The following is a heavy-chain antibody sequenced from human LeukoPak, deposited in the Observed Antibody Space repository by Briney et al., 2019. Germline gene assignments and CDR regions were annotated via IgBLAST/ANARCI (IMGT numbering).Heavy chain of an antibody. Sequence: PSETLSLTCTVSGGSISGYYWSWVRQPPGKGLEWIGYIYYSGSTNYNPSLKSRVTISLDTSKNQFSLKLSSVTAADTAVYYCARGSGSSGKIDYWGQGTLVTVSS. CDR1: GGSISGYY. CDR3: ARGSGSSGKIDY. V-gene: IGHV4-59*01. J-gene: IGHJ4*02. D-gene: IGHD6-19*01. CDR2: IYYSGST.